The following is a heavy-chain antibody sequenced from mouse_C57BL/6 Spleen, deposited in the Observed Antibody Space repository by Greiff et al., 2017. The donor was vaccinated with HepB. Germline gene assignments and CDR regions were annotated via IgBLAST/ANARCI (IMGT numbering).Heavy chain of an antibody. Sequence: EVQLQQSGPELVKPGASVKISCKASGYTFTDYYMNWVKQSHGKSLEWIGDINPNNGGTSYNQKFKGKATLTVDKSSSTAYMELRSLTSEDSAVYYCARQGYYDYDVGDWFAYWGQGTLVTVSA. CDR2: INPNNGGT. CDR3: ARQGYYDYDVGDWFAY. J-gene: IGHJ3*01. V-gene: IGHV1-26*01. CDR1: GYTFTDYY. D-gene: IGHD2-4*01.